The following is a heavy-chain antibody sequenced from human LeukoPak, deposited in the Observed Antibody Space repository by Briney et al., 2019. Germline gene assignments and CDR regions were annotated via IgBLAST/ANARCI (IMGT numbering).Heavy chain of an antibody. CDR3: AREGGAKDAFDI. CDR2: ISYDGSNK. V-gene: IGHV3-30-3*01. D-gene: IGHD1-26*01. Sequence: GGSLRLPCAASGFTFSIYAMHWVRQAPGKGLEWVAVISYDGSNKYYADSVKGRFTISRGNSKNTLYLQMNSLRAEDTAVYSCAREGGAKDAFDIWGQGTMVTVSS. CDR1: GFTFSIYA. J-gene: IGHJ3*02.